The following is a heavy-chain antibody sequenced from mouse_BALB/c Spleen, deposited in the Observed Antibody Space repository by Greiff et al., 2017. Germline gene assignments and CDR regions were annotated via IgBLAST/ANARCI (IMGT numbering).Heavy chain of an antibody. J-gene: IGHJ3*01. D-gene: IGHD1-1*01. CDR2: ISSGGGST. Sequence: EVHLVESGGGLVKPGGSLKLSCAASGFAFSSYDMSWVRQTPEKRLEWVAYISSGGGSTYYPDTVKGRFTISRDNAKNTLYLQMSSLKSEDTAMYYCARRDYYGSSYVKFAYWGQGTLVTVSA. CDR3: ARRDYYGSSYVKFAY. V-gene: IGHV5-12-1*01. CDR1: GFAFSSYD.